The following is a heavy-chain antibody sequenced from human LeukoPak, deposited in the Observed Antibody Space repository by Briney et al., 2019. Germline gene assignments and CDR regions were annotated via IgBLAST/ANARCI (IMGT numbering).Heavy chain of an antibody. CDR1: GGSFSGYY. CDR2: INHSGGT. J-gene: IGHJ4*02. V-gene: IGHV4-34*01. CDR3: ARGRTELAAAGNIDY. D-gene: IGHD6-13*01. Sequence: KPSETLSLTCAVYGGSFSGYYWSWIRQPPGKGLEWIGEINHSGGTNYNPSLKSRVTISVDTSKNQFSLKLSSVTAADTAVYYCARGRTELAAAGNIDYWGQGTLVTVSS.